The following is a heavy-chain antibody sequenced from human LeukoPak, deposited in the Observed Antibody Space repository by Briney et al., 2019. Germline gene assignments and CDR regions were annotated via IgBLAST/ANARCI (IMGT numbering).Heavy chain of an antibody. D-gene: IGHD3-22*01. CDR1: GFTFSSYS. J-gene: IGHJ4*02. CDR2: ISSSSSYI. Sequence: GGSLRLSCAASGFTFSSYSMNWVRQAPGKGLEWVSSISSSSSYIYYADSVKGRFTISRDNAKNTLYLQMNSLRAEDTAVYYCARLPIVVITSGGYWGQGTLVTVSS. V-gene: IGHV3-21*04. CDR3: ARLPIVVITSGGY.